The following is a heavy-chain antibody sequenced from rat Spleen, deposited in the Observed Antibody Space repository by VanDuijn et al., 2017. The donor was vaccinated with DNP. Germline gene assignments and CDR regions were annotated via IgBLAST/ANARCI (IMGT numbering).Heavy chain of an antibody. CDR1: GFNFNDYW. V-gene: IGHV4-2*01. Sequence: EVKLVESGGGLVQPGRSLKLSCAASGFNFNDYWMGWVRQAPGKGLERIGEINKESSTINYSPSSKDKSTISRDNAQNTLYLQMSKLGSEDTAIYYWARGPNYGGYLDYFDSWGQGVMVTVSS. CDR2: INKESSTI. CDR3: ARGPNYGGYLDYFDS. D-gene: IGHD1-11*01. J-gene: IGHJ2*01.